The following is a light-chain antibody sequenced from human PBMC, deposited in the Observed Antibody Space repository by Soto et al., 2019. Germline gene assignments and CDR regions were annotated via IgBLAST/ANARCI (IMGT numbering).Light chain of an antibody. CDR2: VGTGGIVG. CDR1: SGYSNYK. Sequence: QSVLTQPPSASASLGASVTLTCTLSSGYSNYKVDWYQQRPGKGPRFVMRVGTGGIVGSKGDGIPDRFSVLGSGLNRYLTIKNIQEEDESDYQCGADHGSGSNLVLFGGGTKLTVL. J-gene: IGLJ2*01. CDR3: GADHGSGSNLVL. V-gene: IGLV9-49*01.